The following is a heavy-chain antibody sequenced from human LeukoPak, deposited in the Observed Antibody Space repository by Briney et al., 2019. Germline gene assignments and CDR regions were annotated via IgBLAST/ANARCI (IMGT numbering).Heavy chain of an antibody. Sequence: GGSLRLSCAASGFTFSSYSMNWVRQAPGKGLEGVSYISSSSSTIYYADSVKGRFTISRDNAKNSRYLQMNSLRAEDTAVYYCARGGYSYDHDYWGQGTLVTVSS. V-gene: IGHV3-48*04. CDR1: GFTFSSYS. CDR3: ARGGYSYDHDY. D-gene: IGHD5-18*01. J-gene: IGHJ4*02. CDR2: ISSSSSTI.